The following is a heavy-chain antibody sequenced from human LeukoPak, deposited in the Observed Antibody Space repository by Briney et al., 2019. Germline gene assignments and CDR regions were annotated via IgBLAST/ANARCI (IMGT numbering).Heavy chain of an antibody. V-gene: IGHV4-39*07. CDR1: GGSISSSSYY. CDR2: IYYSGST. Sequence: SETLSLTCTVSGGSISSSSYYWGWIRQPPGKGLGWIGSIYYSGSTYYNPSLKSRVTISVDTSKNQFSLKLSSVTAADTAVYYCARVGEYYYDSSGYYGGDYWGQGTLVTVSS. D-gene: IGHD3-22*01. J-gene: IGHJ4*02. CDR3: ARVGEYYYDSSGYYGGDY.